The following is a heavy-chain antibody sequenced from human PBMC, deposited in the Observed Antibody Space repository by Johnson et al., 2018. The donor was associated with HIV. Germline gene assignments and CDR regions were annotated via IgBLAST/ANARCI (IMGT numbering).Heavy chain of an antibody. V-gene: IGHV3-23*04. J-gene: IGHJ3*02. Sequence: VPLVESRGGFLKPGGSLRLSCAASGFTFSSYAMSWVRQAPGKGLEWVSAISGSGGSTYYADSVKGRFTISRDNSKNTLYLQMNSLRAEDTAVYYCAKDGDWDTVAHAFDIWGQGTMVTVSS. CDR1: GFTFSSYA. CDR3: AKDGDWDTVAHAFDI. CDR2: ISGSGGST. D-gene: IGHD5-12*01.